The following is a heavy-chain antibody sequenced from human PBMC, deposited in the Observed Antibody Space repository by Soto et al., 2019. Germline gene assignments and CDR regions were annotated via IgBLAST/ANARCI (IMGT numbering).Heavy chain of an antibody. J-gene: IGHJ3*02. V-gene: IGHV1-3*01. Sequence: QVQLVQSGAEVKKPGASVKVSCKASGYTFTSYAMHWVRQAPGQRLEWMGWINAGNGNTKYSQKFQGRVTITRDTSASTAYMELSSLRSEDTAVYYCARLPSFTYYYGSGSLTDAFDIWGQGTMVTVSS. CDR1: GYTFTSYA. CDR2: INAGNGNT. D-gene: IGHD3-10*01. CDR3: ARLPSFTYYYGSGSLTDAFDI.